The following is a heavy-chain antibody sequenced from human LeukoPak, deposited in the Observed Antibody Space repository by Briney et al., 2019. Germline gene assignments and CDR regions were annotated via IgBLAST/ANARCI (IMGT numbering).Heavy chain of an antibody. CDR3: AADPPTYNPAYSVTYYYGMDV. CDR2: FDPEDGET. J-gene: IGHJ6*02. D-gene: IGHD5/OR15-5a*01. V-gene: IGHV1-24*01. CDR1: GYTLTELS. Sequence: ASVKVSCEVSGYTLTELSMHWVRQAPGKGLEWMGGFDPEDGETIYAQKFQGRVTMTEDTSTDTVYMELSSLRSEDTAVYYCAADPPTYNPAYSVTYYYGMDVWGQGTKVTVS.